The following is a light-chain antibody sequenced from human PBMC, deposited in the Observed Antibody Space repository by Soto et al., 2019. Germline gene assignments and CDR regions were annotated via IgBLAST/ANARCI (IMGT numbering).Light chain of an antibody. CDR2: SND. J-gene: IGLJ3*02. Sequence: QLVLTQPPSASGTPGQRVTISCSGTTSNIGSNTVSWYHHLPGTAPKLLIYSNDQRPSGVPDRFSGSKSGTSASLAISGLQSEDEADYYCAIWDLTLSAWVFGGGTKLTV. CDR3: AIWDLTLSAWV. CDR1: TSNIGSNT. V-gene: IGLV1-44*01.